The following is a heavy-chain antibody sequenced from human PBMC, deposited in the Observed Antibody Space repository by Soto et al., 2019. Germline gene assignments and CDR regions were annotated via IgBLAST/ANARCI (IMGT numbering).Heavy chain of an antibody. V-gene: IGHV3-30*18. J-gene: IGHJ4*02. CDR2: ISYDGSNK. CDR1: GFTFSSYG. CDR3: AKSSSSSSWYWGLFDY. Sequence: QVQLVESGGVVVQPGRSLRLSCAASGFTFSSYGMHWVRQAPVKGLEWVAVISYDGSNKYYADSVKGRFTITRDNSKNTLYLQMNSLRAEDTAVYYCAKSSSSSSWYWGLFDYWGQGTLVTVSS. D-gene: IGHD6-13*01.